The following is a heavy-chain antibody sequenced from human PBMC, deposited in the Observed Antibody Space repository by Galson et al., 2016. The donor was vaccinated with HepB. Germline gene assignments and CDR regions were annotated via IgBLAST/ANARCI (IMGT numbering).Heavy chain of an antibody. CDR3: ASRYWTTGECYNYDH. J-gene: IGHJ4*02. CDR2: ISGRGDST. Sequence: SLRLSCAASGFTFSAYSMTWLRQAPGKGLEWVSEISGRGDSTNYADPVTGRFTISRDNSMNMLFLQMNSLRVEDTAVYYCASRYWTTGECYNYDHWGQGTLVAVSS. V-gene: IGHV3-23*01. D-gene: IGHD2-8*01. CDR1: GFTFSAYS.